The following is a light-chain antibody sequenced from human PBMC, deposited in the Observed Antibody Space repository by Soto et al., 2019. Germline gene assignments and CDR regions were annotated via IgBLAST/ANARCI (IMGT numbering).Light chain of an antibody. Sequence: EIVMTQSPATLSVSPGERATLSCRASQSVGSHLAWYEQKPGQAPRLLMYGESTRATGIPARFSGSGSGTEFTLTISNLQSEDSAVYYCQQYDNWPLTFGGGTRVEIK. J-gene: IGKJ4*01. CDR1: QSVGSH. CDR2: GES. CDR3: QQYDNWPLT. V-gene: IGKV3D-15*01.